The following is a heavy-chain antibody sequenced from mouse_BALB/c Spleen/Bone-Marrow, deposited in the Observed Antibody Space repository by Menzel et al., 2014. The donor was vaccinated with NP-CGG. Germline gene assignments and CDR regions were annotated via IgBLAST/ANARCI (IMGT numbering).Heavy chain of an antibody. V-gene: IGHV2-2*02. CDR1: GFSLTSYG. Sequence: VQLQQSGPGLVQPSQSLSITCTVSGFSLTSYGVHWVRQSPGKGLEWLGVIWSGGSTDYNAALISRLSISKDNSKSQVFFKMNRLQANDTAIYYCARNQGNYVSWFAYWGQGTLVTVSA. CDR3: ARNQGNYVSWFAY. J-gene: IGHJ3*01. CDR2: IWSGGST. D-gene: IGHD2-1*01.